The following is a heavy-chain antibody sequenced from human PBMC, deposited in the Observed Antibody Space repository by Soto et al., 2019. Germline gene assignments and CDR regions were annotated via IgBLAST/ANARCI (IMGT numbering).Heavy chain of an antibody. V-gene: IGHV3-30*18. CDR2: ISDDGSNK. J-gene: IGHJ6*02. CDR3: TKRRNVLRFLEWSSGMEV. CDR1: GFTISNYS. D-gene: IGHD3-3*01. Sequence: GGSLRLFCAASGFTISNYSMHWVRQARGKGLEWVAFISDDGSNKYYADSMKGRFTMSRDNSKSTLYLQMNSLRVEDTAVYYCTKRRNVLRFLEWSSGMEVWGQGTTVTVSS.